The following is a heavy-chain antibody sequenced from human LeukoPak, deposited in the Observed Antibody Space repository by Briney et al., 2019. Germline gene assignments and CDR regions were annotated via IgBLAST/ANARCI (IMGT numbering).Heavy chain of an antibody. V-gene: IGHV1-8*01. CDR1: GYTFTSYD. CDR3: ARHLEGYSSSSYYYYYYMDV. CDR2: MNPNSGNT. Sequence: ASVKVSCKASGYTFTSYDINWVRQATGQGLEWMGWMNPNSGNTGYAQKFQGRVTMTRNTSISAAYMELSSLRSEDTAVYYCARHLEGYSSSSYYYYYYMDVWGKGTTVTVSS. J-gene: IGHJ6*03. D-gene: IGHD6-6*01.